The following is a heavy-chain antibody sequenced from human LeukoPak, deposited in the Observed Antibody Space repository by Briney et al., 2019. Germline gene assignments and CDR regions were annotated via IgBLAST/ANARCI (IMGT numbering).Heavy chain of an antibody. CDR3: AKGPRSWKGVSYYFDY. J-gene: IGHJ4*02. D-gene: IGHD3-16*02. CDR2: ISGSGGST. V-gene: IGHV3-23*01. CDR1: GFTFSSYA. Sequence: GGSLRLSCAASGFTFSSYAMSWVRQAPGKGLEWVSAISGSGGSTYYADSVKGRFTISRDNSKNTLYLQMNGLRAEDTAVYYCAKGPRSWKGVSYYFDYWGQGTLVTVSS.